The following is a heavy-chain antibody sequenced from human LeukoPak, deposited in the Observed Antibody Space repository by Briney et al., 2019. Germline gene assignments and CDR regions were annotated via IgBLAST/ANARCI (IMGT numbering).Heavy chain of an antibody. Sequence: GGSLRLSCAASGFTFSSYAMSWVRQAPGKGLEWVSAISGSGTRTYYADSVKGRFTISRDNSKNTLYLQMNSLRAEDTAVYYCAKAPTKEEEWLLLNYFDYWGQGTLVTVSS. CDR2: ISGSGTRT. V-gene: IGHV3-23*01. CDR3: AKAPTKEEEWLLLNYFDY. CDR1: GFTFSSYA. J-gene: IGHJ4*02. D-gene: IGHD3-22*01.